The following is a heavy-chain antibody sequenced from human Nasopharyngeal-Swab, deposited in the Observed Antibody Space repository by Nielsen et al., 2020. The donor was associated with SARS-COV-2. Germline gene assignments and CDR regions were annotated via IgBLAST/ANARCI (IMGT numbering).Heavy chain of an antibody. V-gene: IGHV3-23*01. Sequence: GGSLRLSCAASGFTFRSYAISWVRQAPGKGLEWVSVISGIDHTPYYADSVKGRFTISRDNSKNTVNLQMNSLRVEDTAIYYCAKDRDSGDDSDDYYHYYGMDVWGQGTTVTVFS. J-gene: IGHJ6*02. CDR3: AKDRDSGDDSDDYYHYYGMDV. CDR2: ISGIDHTP. D-gene: IGHD5-12*01. CDR1: GFTFRSYA.